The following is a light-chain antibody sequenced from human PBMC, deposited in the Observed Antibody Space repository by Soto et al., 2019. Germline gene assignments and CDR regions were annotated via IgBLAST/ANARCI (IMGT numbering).Light chain of an antibody. CDR1: SSGIRDDNY. CDR3: SSQSPDF. J-gene: IGLJ1*01. Sequence: ALTQPASVSGSPGQSITLSCPGTSSGIRDDNYVSWYQQLPGNAPNLINNEVSNRPSGISNRFSGSKSGNTASLTSSGLQAEDEADYYCSSQSPDFFGTGTKLTVL. CDR2: EVS. V-gene: IGLV2-14*01.